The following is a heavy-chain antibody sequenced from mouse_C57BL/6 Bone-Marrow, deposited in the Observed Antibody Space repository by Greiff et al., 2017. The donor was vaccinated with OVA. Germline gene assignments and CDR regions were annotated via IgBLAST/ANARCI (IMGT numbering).Heavy chain of an antibody. CDR2: FHPYNDDT. D-gene: IGHD1-1*01. Sequence: VKLVESGAELVKPGASVKMSCKASGYTFTTYPIEWMKQNHGKSLEWIGNFHPYNDDTKYNEKFKGKATLTVEKSSSTVYLELSRLTSDDSAVYYCARSYGSMETDWYFDVWGTGTTVTVSS. CDR1: GYTFTTYP. CDR3: ARSYGSMETDWYFDV. J-gene: IGHJ1*03. V-gene: IGHV1-47*01.